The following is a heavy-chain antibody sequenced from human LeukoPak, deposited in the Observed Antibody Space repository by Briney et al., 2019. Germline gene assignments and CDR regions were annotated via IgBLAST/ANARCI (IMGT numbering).Heavy chain of an antibody. D-gene: IGHD3-3*01. CDR3: ACVRSYDFWSGYFDY. Sequence: GGSLRLSCAASGFTVSSNYMSWVRQAPGKGLEWVSVIYSGGSTYYADSVKGRFTISRDNSKNTLYLQMNSLRAEDTAVYYCACVRSYDFWSGYFDYWGQGTLVTVSS. CDR2: IYSGGST. V-gene: IGHV3-66*01. CDR1: GFTVSSNY. J-gene: IGHJ4*02.